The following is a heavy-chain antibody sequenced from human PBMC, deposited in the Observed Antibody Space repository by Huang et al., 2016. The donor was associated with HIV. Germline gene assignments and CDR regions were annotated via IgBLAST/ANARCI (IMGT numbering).Heavy chain of an antibody. CDR1: GFTFDDYA. D-gene: IGHD3-16*01. Sequence: EVQLVESGGGLVRPGRSLRLSCAASGFTFDDYAMHWVRHTLGKGLEWVSGSNWKRGERAYADSVRGRFTSSRDNAKNSLYLQMNSLRPEDTALYYCAKDWGYDFGAFDFWGRGTMVTVSS. CDR2: SNWKRGER. V-gene: IGHV3-9*01. CDR3: AKDWGYDFGAFDF. J-gene: IGHJ3*01.